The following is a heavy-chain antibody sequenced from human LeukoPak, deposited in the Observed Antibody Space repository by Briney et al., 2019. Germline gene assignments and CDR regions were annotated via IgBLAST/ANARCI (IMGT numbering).Heavy chain of an antibody. Sequence: ASVKVSCKASGYSFISYYMHWVRQAPGQGLEWMGIINPSGGSTGYAQKFRGRITMTRDTSTSTVYMELSSLRSEDTAVYYCARDLGLSMAGTSGFGYWGQGTLVTVSS. CDR3: ARDLGLSMAGTSGFGY. J-gene: IGHJ4*02. CDR2: INPSGGST. D-gene: IGHD6-19*01. CDR1: GYSFISYY. V-gene: IGHV1-46*01.